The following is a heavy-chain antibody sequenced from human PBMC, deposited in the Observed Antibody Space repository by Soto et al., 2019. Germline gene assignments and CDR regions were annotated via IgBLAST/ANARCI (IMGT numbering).Heavy chain of an antibody. CDR3: ARVATIQLPQGYYYGMDV. J-gene: IGHJ6*02. CDR1: GFTLSSYS. Sequence: GGSLRLSCAASGFTLSSYSMNWVRQAPGKGLEWVSSISSSSSYIYYADSVKGRFTISRDNAKNSLYLQMNSLRAEDTAVYYCARVATIQLPQGYYYGMDVWGQGTTVTVSS. D-gene: IGHD5-18*01. CDR2: ISSSSSYI. V-gene: IGHV3-21*01.